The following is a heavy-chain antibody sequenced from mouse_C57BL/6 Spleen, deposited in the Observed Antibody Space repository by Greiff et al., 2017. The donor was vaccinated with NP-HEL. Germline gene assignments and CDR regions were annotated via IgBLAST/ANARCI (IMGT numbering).Heavy chain of an antibody. D-gene: IGHD2-3*01. Sequence: EVKLQESGPELVKPGDSVKISCKASGYSFTGYFMNWVMQSHGKSLEWIGRINPYNGDTFYNQKFKGKATLTVDKSSSTAHMELRSLTSEDSAVYYCARSYDGYSFAYWGQGTLVTVSA. J-gene: IGHJ3*01. CDR1: GYSFTGYF. CDR3: ARSYDGYSFAY. V-gene: IGHV1-20*01. CDR2: INPYNGDT.